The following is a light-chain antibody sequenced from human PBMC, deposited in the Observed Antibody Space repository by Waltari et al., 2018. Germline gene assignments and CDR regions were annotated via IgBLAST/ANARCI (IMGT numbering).Light chain of an antibody. CDR1: QGISSY. V-gene: IGKV1-8*01. CDR3: QQYYSYPRT. J-gene: IGKJ2*01. CDR2: AAS. Sequence: AIRITQSPSSLSASTGDRVTITCRASQGISSYLAWYQQKPGKAPKRLIYAASTLQSGVPSRFSGSGSGTDFTLTISCLQSEDFATYYCQQYYSYPRTFGQGTKLEIK.